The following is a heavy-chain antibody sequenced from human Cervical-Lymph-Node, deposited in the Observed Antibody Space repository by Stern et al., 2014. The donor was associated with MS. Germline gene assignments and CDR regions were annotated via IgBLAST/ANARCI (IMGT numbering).Heavy chain of an antibody. V-gene: IGHV1-69*01. Sequence: VQLVQSGAEVQKPGSSVKVSCRASGGTFTSSDISWVRQAPGQWLERMGGIIPIIGTANDAQKYQGRVTITADESTSTAYMELSSLRSEDTAIYYCALGGFGHYFEYWGQGTLVTVSS. CDR1: GGTFTSSD. J-gene: IGHJ4*02. CDR3: ALGGFGHYFEY. CDR2: IIPIIGTA. D-gene: IGHD3-10*01.